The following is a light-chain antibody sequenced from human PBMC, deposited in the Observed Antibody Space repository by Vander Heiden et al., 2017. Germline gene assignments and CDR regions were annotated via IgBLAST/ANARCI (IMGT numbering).Light chain of an antibody. J-gene: IGKJ1*01. CDR1: QRISSY. Sequence: DSQMIQSPSSLSASVGDRVTITCRASQRISSYLNWYQVKPGKAPTRLLYSASSMQSAVPSRFCSSGSCTEFTLSTSSLQPEDSSTFFCHQGYSTPLTFGQGTKVEIK. CDR2: SAS. V-gene: IGKV1-39*01. CDR3: HQGYSTPLT.